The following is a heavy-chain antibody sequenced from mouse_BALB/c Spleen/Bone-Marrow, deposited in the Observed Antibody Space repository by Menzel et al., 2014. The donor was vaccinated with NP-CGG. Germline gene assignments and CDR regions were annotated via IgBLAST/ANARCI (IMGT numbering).Heavy chain of an antibody. D-gene: IGHD2-4*01. CDR1: GYTFTSYW. CDR2: IDPSDSET. V-gene: IGHV1-69*02. Sequence: QVQLKQSGAELVKPGAPVKPSCKASGYTFTSYWMNWVKQRPGRGLEWIGRIDPSDSETHYNQKFKDKATLTVDKSSSTAYIQLSSLTSEDSAVYYCARDGVITSYYAMDYWGQGTSVTVSS. J-gene: IGHJ4*01. CDR3: ARDGVITSYYAMDY.